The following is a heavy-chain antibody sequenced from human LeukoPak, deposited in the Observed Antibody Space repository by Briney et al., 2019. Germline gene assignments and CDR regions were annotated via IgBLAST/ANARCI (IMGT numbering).Heavy chain of an antibody. J-gene: IGHJ6*04. CDR1: GFTFSSYG. D-gene: IGHD2-2*02. V-gene: IGHV3-30*02. CDR2: IRYDGSNK. CDR3: AKDLGGYCSSTSCYKMDV. Sequence: GGSLRLSCAASGFTFSSYGMHWVRQAPGKGLEWVAFIRYDGSNKYYADSVKGRFTISRDNSKNTLYLQMNSLRVEDTAVYYCAKDLGGYCSSTSCYKMDVWGKGTTVTVSS.